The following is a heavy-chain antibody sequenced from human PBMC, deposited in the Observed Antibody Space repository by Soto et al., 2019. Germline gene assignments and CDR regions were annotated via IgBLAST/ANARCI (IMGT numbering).Heavy chain of an antibody. CDR3: AALWFAELHNNWFDP. J-gene: IGHJ5*02. Sequence: SETLSVTCTVSGGSIGSYYWSWIRQPPGKGLEWIGYIYYSGSINYNPSLKGRVTISVETSKNQFAMKLSAVAAADTAVYYCAALWFAELHNNWFDPWRQGTLVTVPS. D-gene: IGHD3-10*01. CDR2: IYYSGSI. CDR1: GGSIGSYY. V-gene: IGHV4-59*01.